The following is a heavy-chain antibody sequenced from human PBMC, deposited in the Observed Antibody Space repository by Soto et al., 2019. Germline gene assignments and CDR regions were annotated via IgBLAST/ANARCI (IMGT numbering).Heavy chain of an antibody. V-gene: IGHV3-30-3*01. CDR2: ISYDGSNK. CDR1: GFTFSSYA. CDR3: ARDTYYYDRYLDY. J-gene: IGHJ4*02. Sequence: QVQLVESGGGVVQPGRSLRLSCAASGFTFSSYAMHWVRQAPGKGLEWVAVISYDGSNKYYADSVKGRFTISRDNSKNTLYLQMNSLRAEDTAVYYCARDTYYYDRYLDYWGQGTLVTVSS. D-gene: IGHD3-22*01.